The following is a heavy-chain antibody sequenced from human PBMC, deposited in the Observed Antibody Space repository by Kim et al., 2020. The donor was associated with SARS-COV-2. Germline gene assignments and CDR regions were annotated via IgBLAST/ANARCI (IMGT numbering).Heavy chain of an antibody. J-gene: IGHJ4*02. CDR1: GGSFSGYY. Sequence: SETLSLTCAVYGGSFSGYYWSWIRQPPGKGLEWIGEINHSGSTNYNPSLKSRVTISVDTSKNQFSLKLSSVTAADTAVYYCARDRYCSSTSCYRPVRYFDYWGQGTLVTVSS. V-gene: IGHV4-34*01. CDR3: ARDRYCSSTSCYRPVRYFDY. D-gene: IGHD2-2*02. CDR2: INHSGST.